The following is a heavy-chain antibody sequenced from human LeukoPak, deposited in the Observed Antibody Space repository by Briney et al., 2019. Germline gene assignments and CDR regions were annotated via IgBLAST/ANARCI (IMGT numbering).Heavy chain of an antibody. V-gene: IGHV1-8*03. CDR3: ARGSPITIFGVVQRYMDV. CDR1: GYTFTSYD. CDR2: MNPNSGNT. J-gene: IGHJ6*03. D-gene: IGHD3-3*01. Sequence: ASVKVSCKASGYTFTSYDINWVRQATGQGLEWMGWMNPNSGNTGYAQKFQGRVTITRNTSISTAYMELSSLRSEDTAVYYCARGSPITIFGVVQRYMDVWGKGTTVTVSS.